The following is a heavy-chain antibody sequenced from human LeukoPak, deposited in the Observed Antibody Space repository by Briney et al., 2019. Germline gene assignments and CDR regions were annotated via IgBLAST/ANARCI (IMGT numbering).Heavy chain of an antibody. D-gene: IGHD1-26*01. CDR1: GFTFSSYA. Sequence: PGRSLRLSCAASGFTFSSYAMHWVRQAPGKGLEWVAVISYDGSNKYYADSVKGRFTISRDNSKNTLYLQMNSLRAEDTAVYYCARANEVGATTLFYFDYWGQGTLVTVSS. V-gene: IGHV3-30*04. CDR2: ISYDGSNK. J-gene: IGHJ4*02. CDR3: ARANEVGATTLFYFDY.